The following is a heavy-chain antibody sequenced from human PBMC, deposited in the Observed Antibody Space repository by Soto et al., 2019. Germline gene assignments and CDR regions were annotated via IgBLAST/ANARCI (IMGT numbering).Heavy chain of an antibody. CDR3: ARLTTTRYCSGGSCYSRWFDP. Sequence: SETLSLTCTVSGGSISSSSYYWGWIRQPPGKGLEWIGSIYYSGSTYYNPSLKSRVTISVDTSKNQFSLKLSSVTAADTAVYYCARLTTTRYCSGGSCYSRWFDPWGQGTLVTVSS. J-gene: IGHJ5*02. CDR2: IYYSGST. D-gene: IGHD2-15*01. V-gene: IGHV4-39*01. CDR1: GGSISSSSYY.